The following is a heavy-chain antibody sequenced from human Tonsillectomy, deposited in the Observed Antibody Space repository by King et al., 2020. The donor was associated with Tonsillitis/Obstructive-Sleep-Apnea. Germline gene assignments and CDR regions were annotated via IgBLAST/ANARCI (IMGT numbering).Heavy chain of an antibody. D-gene: IGHD5-12*01. V-gene: IGHV2-70*01. CDR3: ARSTVATTNKYYPMDV. CDR1: GFSLSSSGMS. CDR2: IHWDDDK. Sequence: VTLKESGPALVKPTQTLTLTCTFSGFSLSSSGMSVSWIRQPPGKALEWLAHIHWDDDKYYRTSLKTRLTISKDTSKNQVVLKMTNMDPVDTATYYCARSTVATTNKYYPMDVWGEGTTVTVSA. J-gene: IGHJ6*04.